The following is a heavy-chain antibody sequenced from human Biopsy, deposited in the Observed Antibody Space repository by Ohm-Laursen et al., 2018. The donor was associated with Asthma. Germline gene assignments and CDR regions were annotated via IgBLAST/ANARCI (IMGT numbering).Heavy chain of an antibody. D-gene: IGHD3-22*01. CDR3: ARMISYYHEMRAPFFDY. V-gene: IGHV7-4-1*02. CDR2: INTNTGNP. CDR1: GYTVTRYA. J-gene: IGHJ4*02. Sequence: ASVKVSCKASGYTVTRYAINWVRQAPGQGLEWMGWINTNTGNPTYAQGFTGRFAFSLDTSVNTAHLLISSLKAEDTAVYYCARMISYYHEMRAPFFDYWGQGTLVTVSS.